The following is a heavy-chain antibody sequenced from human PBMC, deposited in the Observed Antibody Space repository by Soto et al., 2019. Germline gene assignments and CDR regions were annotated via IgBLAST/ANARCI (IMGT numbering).Heavy chain of an antibody. J-gene: IGHJ5*02. CDR1: GYTFTKYA. Sequence: SVKVSCKASGYTFTKYALHWVLQAPLQRRDWMGWINAGNGNTKYSQKFQGRVTITRDTSASTSYMQLSSLRSEDTAVYYCARGEGYCSGGTCYRWFDPWGQGTLVTVSS. CDR2: INAGNGNT. D-gene: IGHD2-15*01. V-gene: IGHV1-3*01. CDR3: ARGEGYCSGGTCYRWFDP.